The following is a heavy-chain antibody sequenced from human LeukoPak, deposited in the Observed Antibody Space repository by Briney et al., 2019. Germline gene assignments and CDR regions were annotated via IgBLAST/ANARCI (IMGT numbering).Heavy chain of an antibody. V-gene: IGHV4-4*07. CDR1: GGSISSYY. CDR2: IYTSGST. D-gene: IGHD1-7*01. Sequence: SETLSLTCTVSGGSISSYYWSWIRQPAGKGLEWIGRIYTSGSTNYNPSLKSRVTMSVDASKNQFSLKLSSVTAADTAVYYCARDLQKELRYYYYYMDVGGKGTTVTVSS. CDR3: ARDLQKELRYYYYYMDV. J-gene: IGHJ6*03.